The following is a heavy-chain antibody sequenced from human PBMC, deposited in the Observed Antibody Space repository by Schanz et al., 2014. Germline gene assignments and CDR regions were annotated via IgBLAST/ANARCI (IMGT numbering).Heavy chain of an antibody. V-gene: IGHV3-23*04. D-gene: IGHD1-26*01. Sequence: EVELVESGGGQKKKKKTHRLYCVVSGFTFTNAWMSWVRQAPGKGLAWVSAISGSGGSTYYADSVKGRFTISRDNSNPTLYLQMNSLRADDTAVYYCAKELYSGSHYGWFDPWGQGTLVTVSS. CDR3: AKELYSGSHYGWFDP. CDR1: GFTFTNAW. J-gene: IGHJ5*02. CDR2: ISGSGGST.